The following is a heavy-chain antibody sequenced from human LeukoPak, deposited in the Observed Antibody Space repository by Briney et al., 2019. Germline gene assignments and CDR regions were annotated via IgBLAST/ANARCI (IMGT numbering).Heavy chain of an antibody. V-gene: IGHV1-18*01. CDR1: GYTFTSYG. CDR2: ISAYNGNT. CDR3: ARAAAAGIGYNWFDP. D-gene: IGHD6-13*01. J-gene: IGHJ5*02. Sequence: GASVKVSCTASGYTFTSYGISWVRQAPGQGLEWMGWISAYNGNTNYAQKLQGRVTMTTDTSTSTAYMELRSLRSDDTAVHYCARAAAAGIGYNWFDPWGQGTLVTVSS.